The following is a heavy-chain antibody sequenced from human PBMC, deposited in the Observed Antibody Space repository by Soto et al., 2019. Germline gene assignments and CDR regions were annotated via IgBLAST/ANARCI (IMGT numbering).Heavy chain of an antibody. Sequence: SVKVSCKASGGTFSSYAISWVRQAPGQGLEWMGGIIPIFGTANYAQKFQGRVTITADESTSTAYMELSSLRSEDTAVYYCARVSDYGDYENPFDYWGQGTLVTVSS. D-gene: IGHD4-17*01. V-gene: IGHV1-69*13. J-gene: IGHJ4*02. CDR1: GGTFSSYA. CDR2: IIPIFGTA. CDR3: ARVSDYGDYENPFDY.